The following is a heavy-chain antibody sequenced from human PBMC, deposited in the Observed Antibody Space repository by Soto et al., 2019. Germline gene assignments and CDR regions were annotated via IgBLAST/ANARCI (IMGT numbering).Heavy chain of an antibody. CDR1: GFTFSSYA. CDR2: IIGSGGRK. D-gene: IGHD3-22*01. V-gene: IGHV3-23*01. J-gene: IGHJ6*02. CDR3: AKVISARLYYYAMDV. Sequence: GGSLRLSCAASGFTFSSYAMTWVRQAPGKGLEWVSSIIGSGGRKYYADSVKGRFTISRDTSENTLHLQMNSLRAEDTATYYCAKVISARLYYYAMDVWGQGTTVTVSS.